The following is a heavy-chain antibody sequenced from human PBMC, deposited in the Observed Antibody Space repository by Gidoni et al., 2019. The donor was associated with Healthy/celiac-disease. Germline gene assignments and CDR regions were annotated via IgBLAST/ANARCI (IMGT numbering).Heavy chain of an antibody. J-gene: IGHJ5*02. Sequence: QVQLQESGPGLVKPSETLSLTCTVSGGSISSYYWSWIRQPPGKGLEWIGYIYYSGSTNYNPSLKSRVTISVDTSKNQFSLKLSSVTAADTAVYYCARERRYFDWLYWFDPWGQGTLVTVSS. CDR1: GGSISSYY. V-gene: IGHV4-59*01. CDR3: ARERRYFDWLYWFDP. D-gene: IGHD3-9*01. CDR2: IYYSGST.